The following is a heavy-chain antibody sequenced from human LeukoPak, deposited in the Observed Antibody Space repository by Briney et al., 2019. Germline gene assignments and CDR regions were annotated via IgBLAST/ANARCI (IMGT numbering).Heavy chain of an antibody. D-gene: IGHD2-15*01. J-gene: IGHJ6*02. Sequence: SVKVSCKASGGTFSSYAISWVRQAPGQGLEWMGGIIPIFGTANYAQKFQGRVTITADESTSTAYMELSSLRSEDTAVYYCASEDIVVVVAALGHYYYGMDVWGQGTTVTVSS. V-gene: IGHV1-69*13. CDR3: ASEDIVVVVAALGHYYYGMDV. CDR1: GGTFSSYA. CDR2: IIPIFGTA.